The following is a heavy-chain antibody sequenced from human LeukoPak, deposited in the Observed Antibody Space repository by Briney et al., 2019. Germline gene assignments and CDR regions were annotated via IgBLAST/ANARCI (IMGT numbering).Heavy chain of an antibody. CDR3: ARSRRGYSYGLYY. V-gene: IGHV4-59*01. D-gene: IGHD5-18*01. CDR1: GGSISSYY. J-gene: IGHJ4*02. Sequence: SETLPLTCTVSGGSISSYYWSWIRQPPGKGLEWIGYIYYSGSTNYNPSLKSRVTISVDTSKNQFSLKLSSVTAADTAVYYCARSRRGYSYGLYYWGQGTLVTVSS. CDR2: IYYSGST.